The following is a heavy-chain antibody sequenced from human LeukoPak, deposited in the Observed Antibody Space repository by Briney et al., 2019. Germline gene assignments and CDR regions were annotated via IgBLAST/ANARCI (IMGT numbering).Heavy chain of an antibody. J-gene: IGHJ5*02. V-gene: IGHV4-38-2*02. CDR2: IYHNGST. D-gene: IGHD3-22*01. Sequence: SETLSLTCIVSDYSINSIYYWGWIRQPPGKGLEWIGSIYHNGSTYYNPSLKSRVTILVDTSKNQFSLKLNSVMAADTAVYYCARVRSPYYYDAWGQGTLVTVSS. CDR1: DYSINSIYY. CDR3: ARVRSPYYYDA.